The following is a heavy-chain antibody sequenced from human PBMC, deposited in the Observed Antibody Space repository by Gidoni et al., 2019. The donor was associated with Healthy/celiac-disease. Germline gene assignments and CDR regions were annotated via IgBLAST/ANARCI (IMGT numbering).Heavy chain of an antibody. Sequence: QVQLQQWGAGLLKPSETLSLTCAVYGGSFSGYYWSWIRQPPGKGLEWIGEINHSGSTTYNPSLKSRVTISVDTSKNQFSLKLSSVTAADTAVYYCARALPRYCSSTSCPAFDPWGQGTLVTVSS. D-gene: IGHD2-2*01. J-gene: IGHJ5*02. V-gene: IGHV4-34*01. CDR2: INHSGST. CDR1: GGSFSGYY. CDR3: ARALPRYCSSTSCPAFDP.